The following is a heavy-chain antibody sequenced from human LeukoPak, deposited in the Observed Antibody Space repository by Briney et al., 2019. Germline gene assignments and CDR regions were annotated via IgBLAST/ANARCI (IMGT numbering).Heavy chain of an antibody. D-gene: IGHD1-26*01. V-gene: IGHV1-18*01. Sequence: ASVKVSCKASGYTFTGYGISWVRPAPGQGLEWMGWISAYNGNTNYAQKLRGGVTMTTDTSTSTAYMELRSLRSDDTAVYYCARDFAGEDYWGQGTLVTVSS. CDR1: GYTFTGYG. J-gene: IGHJ4*02. CDR2: ISAYNGNT. CDR3: ARDFAGEDY.